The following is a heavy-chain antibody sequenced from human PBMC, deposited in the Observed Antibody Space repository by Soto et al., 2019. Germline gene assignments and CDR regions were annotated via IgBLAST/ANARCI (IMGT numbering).Heavy chain of an antibody. Sequence: QVQLQESGPGLVKPSQTLSLTCTVSGGSISSGGYYWSWIRQHPGKGLEWIGYIYYSGSTYYNPSLKSRVTISVDTFNIKFSRKLSSVTAADTAVYYCARVQRGIAVFGDYWGQGTLVTVSS. CDR3: ARVQRGIAVFGDY. D-gene: IGHD6-19*01. CDR2: IYYSGST. J-gene: IGHJ4*02. V-gene: IGHV4-31*03. CDR1: GGSISSGGYY.